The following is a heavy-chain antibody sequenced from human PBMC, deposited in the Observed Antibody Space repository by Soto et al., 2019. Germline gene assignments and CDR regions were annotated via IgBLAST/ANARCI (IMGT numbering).Heavy chain of an antibody. V-gene: IGHV3-48*01. CDR2: ISSSSSTI. J-gene: IGHJ4*02. CDR3: ARHPLYYYGSGSPMWYYFDY. Sequence: GGSLRLSCAASGFSFSSYAMNWVRQAPGKGLEWLSYISSSSSTIYYADSVKGRFTISRDNAKNSLYLQMNSLRAEDTAVYYCARHPLYYYGSGSPMWYYFDYWGQGTLVTVSS. D-gene: IGHD3-10*01. CDR1: GFSFSSYA.